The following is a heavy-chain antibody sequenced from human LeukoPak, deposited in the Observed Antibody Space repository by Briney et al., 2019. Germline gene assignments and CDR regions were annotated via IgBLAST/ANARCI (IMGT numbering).Heavy chain of an antibody. V-gene: IGHV4-34*01. CDR3: ARSHPRRYYMDV. CDR1: GGSFSGYY. Sequence: SETLSLTCAVYGGSFSGYYWTWIRQPPGRGLEWIGEISHSGSSNYNPSLKSRVTISVDTSKNQFSLKLSSVTAADTAVYYCARSHPRRYYMDVWGKGTTVTVSS. J-gene: IGHJ6*03. CDR2: ISHSGSS.